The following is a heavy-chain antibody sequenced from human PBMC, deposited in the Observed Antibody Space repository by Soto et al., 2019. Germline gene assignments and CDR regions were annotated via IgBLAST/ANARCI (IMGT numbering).Heavy chain of an antibody. V-gene: IGHV3-64D*06. Sequence: EVQLVESGGGLVRPGESLRLSCSASGFSFSGYDMHWVRQAPGRGLEYISSMSGNGGTIYYADSVKGRFTISRDNSKNTLYLQMTSLTPEDTAVYYCVKDPYEYWRAYNLGDWGLGTLVTVSS. D-gene: IGHD3-3*01. CDR2: MSGNGGTI. J-gene: IGHJ4*02. CDR3: VKDPYEYWRAYNLGD. CDR1: GFSFSGYD.